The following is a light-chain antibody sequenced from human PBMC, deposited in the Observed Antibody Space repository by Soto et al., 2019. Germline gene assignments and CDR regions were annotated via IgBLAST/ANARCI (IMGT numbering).Light chain of an antibody. Sequence: IQLTQSPSSRSASLGDRVTITWRASQGISSYLAWYQQKPGKAPKLLSYAASTLQSGVPSRFSGSGSGTDFTLTISSLQPEDFATYYCQHYNSYSEAFGQGTKVDIK. CDR1: QGISSY. CDR2: AAS. CDR3: QHYNSYSEA. V-gene: IGKV1-9*01. J-gene: IGKJ1*01.